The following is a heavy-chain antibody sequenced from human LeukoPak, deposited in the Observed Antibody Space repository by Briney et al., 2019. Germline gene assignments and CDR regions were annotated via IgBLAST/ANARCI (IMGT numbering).Heavy chain of an antibody. D-gene: IGHD3-22*01. CDR1: GGTFSSYA. CDR3: ATDYFYDSNTYVIVTT. Sequence: SVKVSCKASGGTFSSYAISWVRQAPGQGLEWMGGIIPIFGTANYAQKFQGRVTITADESTSTAYMELSSLRSEDTAVYYCATDYFYDSNTYVIVTTWGQGTLITVSS. CDR2: IIPIFGTA. V-gene: IGHV1-69*13. J-gene: IGHJ4*02.